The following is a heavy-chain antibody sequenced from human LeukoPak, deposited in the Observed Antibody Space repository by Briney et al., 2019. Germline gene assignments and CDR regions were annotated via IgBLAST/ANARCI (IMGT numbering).Heavy chain of an antibody. D-gene: IGHD6-13*01. CDR1: GGSFSGYY. J-gene: IGHJ4*02. CDR3: ARGWDSSSWLDY. Sequence: SETLSLTCAVYGGSFSGYYWSWIRQPPGKGLEWIGEINHSGSTNYNPSLKSRVTISVDTSKNQFSLKLSFVTAADTAVYYCARGWDSSSWLDYWGQGTLVTVSS. CDR2: INHSGST. V-gene: IGHV4-34*01.